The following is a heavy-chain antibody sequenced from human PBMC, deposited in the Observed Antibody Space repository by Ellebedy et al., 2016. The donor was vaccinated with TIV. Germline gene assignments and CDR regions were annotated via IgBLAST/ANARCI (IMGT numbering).Heavy chain of an antibody. J-gene: IGHJ6*02. V-gene: IGHV3-53*01. D-gene: IGHD4/OR15-4a*01. Sequence: GESLKISCAASGFTFSIYAMGWVRQAPGKGLEWVSVIYSGGSAYYADSVKGRFTISRDNSKNTVYLQMNSLRVEDTAVYYCARLSEKDVWGQGTTVTVSS. CDR3: ARLSEKDV. CDR2: IYSGGSA. CDR1: GFTFSIYA.